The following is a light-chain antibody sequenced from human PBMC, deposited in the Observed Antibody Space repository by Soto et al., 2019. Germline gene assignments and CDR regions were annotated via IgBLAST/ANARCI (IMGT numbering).Light chain of an antibody. CDR3: AAWDDSLNGWV. Sequence: QSVLTQPPSASGTPGQRVTISCSGSSSNIGSNIVTWYQHLPGTAPKLLIYSNNQRPSGVPDRFSGSKSGTSASLAISGLQSEDEADYYCAAWDDSLNGWVFGGGTKGTVL. CDR2: SNN. J-gene: IGLJ3*02. CDR1: SSNIGSNI. V-gene: IGLV1-44*01.